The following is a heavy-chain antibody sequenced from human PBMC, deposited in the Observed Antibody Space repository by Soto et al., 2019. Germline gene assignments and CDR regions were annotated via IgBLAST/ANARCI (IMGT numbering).Heavy chain of an antibody. Sequence: SLMVPCKNSKHTRTELTIDGFRKAPGKGLEWMGRSAPEGGEPIYPQKFQGRVSMTEDPSTDTAYMELTSLRFEDTAVYFCAADRKIVGTIGAFDFWGQGTQVTVSS. V-gene: IGHV1-24*01. CDR3: AADRKIVGTIGAFDF. D-gene: IGHD1-26*01. J-gene: IGHJ4*02. CDR2: SAPEGGEP. CDR1: KHTRTELT.